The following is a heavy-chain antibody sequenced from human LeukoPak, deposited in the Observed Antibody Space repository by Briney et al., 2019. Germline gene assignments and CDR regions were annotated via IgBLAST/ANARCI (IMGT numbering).Heavy chain of an antibody. Sequence: SETLSLTCTVSGGSISSYYWSWIRQPARKGLEWIGRIYTSGGTTYNPSLKSRVTMSVDTSKNQFSLKLSSVPAADTAVYYCARDLVRGSYKKKDAFDIWGQGTMVTVSS. CDR2: IYTSGGT. V-gene: IGHV4-4*07. D-gene: IGHD1-26*01. CDR1: GGSISSYY. CDR3: ARDLVRGSYKKKDAFDI. J-gene: IGHJ3*02.